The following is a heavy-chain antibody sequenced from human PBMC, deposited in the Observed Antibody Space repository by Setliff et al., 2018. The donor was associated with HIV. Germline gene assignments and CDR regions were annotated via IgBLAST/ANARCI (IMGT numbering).Heavy chain of an antibody. CDR2: IYHSGST. Sequence: SETLSLTCAVSSYSISSGYYWGWIRQPPGKGLEWIGNIYHSGSTYYNPSLKSRVTISLDASQTRCSLTLASVTATDTAVYFCAKRRGSGTLYDAFDPWGQGILVTVSS. CDR1: SYSISSGYY. V-gene: IGHV4-38-2*01. D-gene: IGHD3-10*01. CDR3: AKRRGSGTLYDAFDP. J-gene: IGHJ5*02.